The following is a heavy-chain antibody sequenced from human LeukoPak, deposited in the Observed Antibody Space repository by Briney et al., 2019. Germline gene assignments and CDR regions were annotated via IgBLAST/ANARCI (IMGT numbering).Heavy chain of an antibody. CDR2: IYTSGST. V-gene: IGHV4-4*07. J-gene: IGHJ6*03. CDR3: ARLYYYYYYMDV. CDR1: GGSISSYY. Sequence: PSETLSLTCTVSGGSISSYYWSWIRQPAGRGLEWIGRIYTSGSTNYNPSLKSRVTISVDTSKNQFSLKLASMTAADTAVYYCARLYYYYYYMDVWGKGTTVTVSS.